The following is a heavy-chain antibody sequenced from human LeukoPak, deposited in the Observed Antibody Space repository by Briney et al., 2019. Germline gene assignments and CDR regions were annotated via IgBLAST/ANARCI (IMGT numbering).Heavy chain of an antibody. Sequence: GGSLRLSCAASGFTFSSYEMNWVRQAPGKGLEWVSYISSSGSTIYYADSVKGRFTISRDNAKNSLYLQMNSLRAEDTAVYYCARVPAGFKGYYMDVWGKGTTVTVSS. D-gene: IGHD3-10*01. V-gene: IGHV3-48*03. J-gene: IGHJ6*03. CDR1: GFTFSSYE. CDR2: ISSSGSTI. CDR3: ARVPAGFKGYYMDV.